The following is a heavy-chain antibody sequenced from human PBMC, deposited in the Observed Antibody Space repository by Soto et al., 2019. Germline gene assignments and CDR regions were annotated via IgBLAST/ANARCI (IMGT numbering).Heavy chain of an antibody. CDR3: ARAISGYVT. CDR2: INAGGGYT. J-gene: IGHJ5*02. Sequence: QVHLVQSGAEVKNPGASVRVSCKASGITYSTYAIHWVRQAPGQGLEWMGWINAGGGYTRYSQDFQGRVTLTTVTSASTTYMDLSKLTFEDTGVYYCARAISGYVTWGQGTQVTVSS. D-gene: IGHD6-25*01. CDR1: GITYSTYA. V-gene: IGHV1-3*01.